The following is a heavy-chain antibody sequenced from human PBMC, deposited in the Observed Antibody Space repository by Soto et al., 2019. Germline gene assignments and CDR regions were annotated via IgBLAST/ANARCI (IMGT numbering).Heavy chain of an antibody. CDR1: GYTFSTYF. D-gene: IGHD5-18*01. V-gene: IGHV1-46*01. J-gene: IGHJ4*02. CDR3: ARVMSGYTYGCFDY. CDR2: INPSGST. Sequence: ASVKVSCKTSGYTFSTYFLHGVRQAPGQGLEWMGIINPSGSTTYAQKFRGRVTMTRDTSTTTVHMELSSLRSEDTAVYYCARVMSGYTYGCFDYWGQGTLVTVS.